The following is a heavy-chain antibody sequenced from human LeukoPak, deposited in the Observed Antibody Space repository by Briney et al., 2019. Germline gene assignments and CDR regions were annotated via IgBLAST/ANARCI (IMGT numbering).Heavy chain of an antibody. CDR2: ISYDGSNK. D-gene: IGHD5-18*01. CDR1: GFTFSSSG. CDR3: AKGQPGGTQLPSWAPYYFDY. Sequence: RTGRSLRLSRAASGFTFSSSGMHWVRQAPGKGLQWVAVISYDGSNKYYTNSVKGRFTISRDNSKNTVYLQMNSLRAEDTAVYYCAKGQPGGTQLPSWAPYYFDYWGQGTLVTVSS. V-gene: IGHV3-30*18. J-gene: IGHJ4*02.